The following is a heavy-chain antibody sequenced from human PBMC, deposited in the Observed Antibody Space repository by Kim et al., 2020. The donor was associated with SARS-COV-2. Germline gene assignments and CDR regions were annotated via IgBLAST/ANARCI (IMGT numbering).Heavy chain of an antibody. CDR3: AADWNHFGH. Sequence: GGSLRLSCAASGFTFSNFAMIWVRQAPGKGLEWVSIICGSGTDTNYADSVKGRFTISRDNSKNMVYLQMNNLRTEDTAVYYCAADWNHFGHWGKGTLVTVPS. J-gene: IGHJ4*02. V-gene: IGHV3-23*01. CDR2: ICGSGTDT. D-gene: IGHD1-1*01. CDR1: GFTFSNFA.